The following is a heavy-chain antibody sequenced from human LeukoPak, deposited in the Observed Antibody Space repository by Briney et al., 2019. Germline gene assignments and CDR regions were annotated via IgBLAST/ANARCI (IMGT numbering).Heavy chain of an antibody. J-gene: IGHJ4*02. CDR2: ISGSGSPI. Sequence: GGSLRLSCAASEFTFSKFGMNWVRQAPGKGLEWVSYISGSGSPIHYADSVKGRFTISRDNAKSSLYLQMNSLRVEDTAVYYCARDPMSAPIDYWGQGTLVTVSS. D-gene: IGHD6-13*01. V-gene: IGHV3-48*01. CDR1: EFTFSKFG. CDR3: ARDPMSAPIDY.